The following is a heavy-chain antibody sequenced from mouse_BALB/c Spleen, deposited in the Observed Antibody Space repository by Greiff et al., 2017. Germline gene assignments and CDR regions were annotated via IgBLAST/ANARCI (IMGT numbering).Heavy chain of an antibody. CDR2: INPSSGYT. J-gene: IGHJ1*01. D-gene: IGHD2-14*01. CDR1: GYTFTSYT. Sequence: VQLQQSGAELARPGASVKMSCKASGYTFTSYTMHWVKQRPGQGLEWIGYINPSSGYTNYNQKFKDKATLTADKSSSTAYMQLSSLTSEDSAVYYCARGWGYDDWYFDVWGAGTTVTVSS. CDR3: ARGWGYDDWYFDV. V-gene: IGHV1-4*01.